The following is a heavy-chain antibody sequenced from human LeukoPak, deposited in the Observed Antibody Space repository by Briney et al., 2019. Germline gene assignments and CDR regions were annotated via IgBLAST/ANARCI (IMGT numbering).Heavy chain of an antibody. D-gene: IGHD3-22*01. Sequence: GGSLRLSCAASGFTFSSYGMHWVRQAPGKGLEWVAVISYDGSNKYYADSVKGRFTISRDNSKNTLYLQMNSLRAEDTAVYYCARALSPPDYYDSSGYSWWGQGTLVTVSS. J-gene: IGHJ4*02. CDR1: GFTFSSYG. V-gene: IGHV3-30*03. CDR2: ISYDGSNK. CDR3: ARALSPPDYYDSSGYSW.